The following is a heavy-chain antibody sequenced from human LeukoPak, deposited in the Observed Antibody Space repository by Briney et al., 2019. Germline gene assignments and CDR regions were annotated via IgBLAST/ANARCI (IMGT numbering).Heavy chain of an antibody. V-gene: IGHV4-39*01. J-gene: IGHJ3*02. Sequence: SETLSLTCTVSGGSISSSTYYWGWIRQPPGKGLECIGSVYYSGSTYYNPFLKSRVTISVDTAKNQFSLKLSFVTAADTAVYYCAGRATVTKAFDIWGQGTMVTVSS. CDR2: VYYSGST. CDR3: AGRATVTKAFDI. CDR1: GGSISSSTYY. D-gene: IGHD4-17*01.